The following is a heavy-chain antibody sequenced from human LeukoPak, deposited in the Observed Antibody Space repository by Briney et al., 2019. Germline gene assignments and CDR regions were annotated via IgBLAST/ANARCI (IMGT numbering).Heavy chain of an antibody. D-gene: IGHD3-3*01. CDR2: INHSGST. CDR1: GGSFSGYY. V-gene: IGHV4-34*01. Sequence: SETLSLTCAVYGGSFSGYYWSWIRQPPGKGLEWIGEINHSGSTNYNPSLKSRVTISVDRSKNQFSLKLSSGTAADTAVYYCARDRSGIGIDYWGQGTLVTVSS. CDR3: ARDRSGIGIDY. J-gene: IGHJ4*02.